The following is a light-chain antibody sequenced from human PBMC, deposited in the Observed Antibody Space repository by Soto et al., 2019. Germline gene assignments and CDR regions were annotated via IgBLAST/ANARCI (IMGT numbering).Light chain of an antibody. Sequence: DIQMTQSPSTLSASIGDRVTITCRASQYMSDWLAWHQQKPGKVPKLLISKASYLESGLPLRFSGSGSGREFTLTISSLQPDDFATYYCQQYSSYPWTFGQGTKVEVK. CDR3: QQYSSYPWT. J-gene: IGKJ1*01. CDR1: QYMSDW. CDR2: KAS. V-gene: IGKV1-5*03.